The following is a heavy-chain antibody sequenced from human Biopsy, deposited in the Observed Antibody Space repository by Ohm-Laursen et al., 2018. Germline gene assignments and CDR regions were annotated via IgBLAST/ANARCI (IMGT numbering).Heavy chain of an antibody. D-gene: IGHD3-3*01. Sequence: ASVKVSCKVSGSRLTEVSMHWVRQAPGQGLEWMGWINPYTSEIHYAQKLQGRVTMTTDTFTSTAYMELRSLTSDDTALYYCALGGIRFLEWPGDFFNYWGQGTLVTVSS. J-gene: IGHJ4*02. CDR1: GSRLTEVS. CDR3: ALGGIRFLEWPGDFFNY. V-gene: IGHV1-18*01. CDR2: INPYTSEI.